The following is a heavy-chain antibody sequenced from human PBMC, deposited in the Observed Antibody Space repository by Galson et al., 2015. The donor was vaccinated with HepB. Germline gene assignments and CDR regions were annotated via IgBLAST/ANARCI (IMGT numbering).Heavy chain of an antibody. J-gene: IGHJ3*02. CDR1: GFTFRSYG. Sequence: SLRLSCAVSGFTFRSYGIHWVRQAPGKGLEWVAVISYDGNSKYYADSVKGRFTISGDNSKNTLFLQMNSLRAEDTALYYCARGHGGGNALDIWGQGTMVTVSS. CDR3: ARGHGGGNALDI. V-gene: IGHV3-33*08. CDR2: ISYDGNSK. D-gene: IGHD2-15*01.